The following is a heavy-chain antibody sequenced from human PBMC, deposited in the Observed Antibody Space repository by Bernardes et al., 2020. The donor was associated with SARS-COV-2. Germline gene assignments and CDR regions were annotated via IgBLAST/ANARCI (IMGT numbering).Heavy chain of an antibody. J-gene: IGHJ4*02. V-gene: IGHV4-34*01. CDR2: IKYTGTT. D-gene: IGHD3-16*01. CDR1: NGSLSDYF. CDR3: GRGRRVRKYYVDY. Sequence: SETLSLTRAVSNGSLSDYFWTWIRQAPGKGLEWIGEIKYTGTTNYNSVLKSRVTMSVDTAKNQFSLKLASVTAADTAVYYCGRGRRVRKYYVDYWGQGTPVTVSS.